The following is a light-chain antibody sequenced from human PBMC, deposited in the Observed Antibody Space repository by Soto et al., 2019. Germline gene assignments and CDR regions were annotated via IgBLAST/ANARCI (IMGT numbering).Light chain of an antibody. CDR3: QQYNNWSPWT. J-gene: IGKJ1*01. Sequence: EIVMTQSPATLSVSPGERASLSCRASQSVSSNLAWYQQKPGQAPRLLIYGASTRATGIPARFSGSGSGTEFTLTNSSLQSTDFAVYYCQQYNNWSPWTFGQGTKVEIK. V-gene: IGKV3-15*01. CDR1: QSVSSN. CDR2: GAS.